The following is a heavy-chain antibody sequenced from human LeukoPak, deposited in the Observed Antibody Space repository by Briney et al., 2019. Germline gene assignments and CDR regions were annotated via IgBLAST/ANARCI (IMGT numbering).Heavy chain of an antibody. D-gene: IGHD3-10*01. J-gene: IGHJ3*02. CDR2: INPNSGGT. CDR3: ARDGMVRTFGAFDI. Sequence: GASVKVSCKASGYTFTGYYMHWVRQAPGQGLEWMGWINPNSGGTNYAQKFQGRVTMTRDTSISTAYMELSRLRSDDTAVYYCARDGMVRTFGAFDIWGQGTMVTVSS. V-gene: IGHV1-2*02. CDR1: GYTFTGYY.